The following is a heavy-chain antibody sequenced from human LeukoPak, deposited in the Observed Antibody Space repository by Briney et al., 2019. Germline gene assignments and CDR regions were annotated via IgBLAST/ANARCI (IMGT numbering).Heavy chain of an antibody. CDR1: GFTFSSCA. V-gene: IGHV3-30-3*01. D-gene: IGHD6-6*01. CDR3: ARRPIAARAFDY. Sequence: GGSLRLSCAASGFTFSSCAMHWVRQAPGKGLEWVAVISYDGSNKYYADPVKGRFTISRHNSKNTLYLQMNSLRAEDTAVYYCARRPIAARAFDYWGQGTLVTVSS. J-gene: IGHJ4*02. CDR2: ISYDGSNK.